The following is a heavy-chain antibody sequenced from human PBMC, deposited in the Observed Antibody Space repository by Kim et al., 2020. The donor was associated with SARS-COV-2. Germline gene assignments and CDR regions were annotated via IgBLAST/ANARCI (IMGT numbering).Heavy chain of an antibody. CDR3: ARYSGSSRWFDP. J-gene: IGHJ5*02. D-gene: IGHD6-6*01. V-gene: IGHV4-31*02. Sequence: YNNPSIRGRVSISVDTSKNQFSLKLSSVTAADTAVYYCARYSGSSRWFDPWGQGTLVTVCS.